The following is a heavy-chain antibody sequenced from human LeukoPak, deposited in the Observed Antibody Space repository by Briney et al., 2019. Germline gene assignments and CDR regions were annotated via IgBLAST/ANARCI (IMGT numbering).Heavy chain of an antibody. J-gene: IGHJ6*03. D-gene: IGHD4-11*01. CDR3: ARDDYSNSRYYYYYYMDV. CDR2: IKQDGSEK. CDR1: GFTFSSYE. V-gene: IGHV3-7*01. Sequence: GGSLRLSCAASGFTFSSYEMNWVRQAPGKGLEWVANIKQDGSEKYYVDSVKGRFTISRDNAKNSLYLQMNSLRAEDTAVYYCARDDYSNSRYYYYYYMDVWGKGTTVTVSS.